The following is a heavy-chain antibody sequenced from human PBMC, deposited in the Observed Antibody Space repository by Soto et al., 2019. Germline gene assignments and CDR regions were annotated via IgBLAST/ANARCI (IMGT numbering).Heavy chain of an antibody. J-gene: IGHJ4*02. Sequence: ASVKVSCKASGYTFTSYYMHWVRQAPGQGLEWMGIINPSGGSTSYAQKFQGRVTMTRDTSTSTVYMELSSLRSEDTAVYYFARDPPRDFWSGSKYYFDYWGQGTLVTVSS. CDR2: INPSGGST. CDR3: ARDPPRDFWSGSKYYFDY. CDR1: GYTFTSYY. V-gene: IGHV1-46*01. D-gene: IGHD3-3*01.